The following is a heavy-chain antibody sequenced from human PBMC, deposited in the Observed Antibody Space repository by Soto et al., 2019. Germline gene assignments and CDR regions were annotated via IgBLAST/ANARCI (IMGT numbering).Heavy chain of an antibody. J-gene: IGHJ4*02. CDR2: IIPIFGTA. D-gene: IGHD1-7*01. CDR1: GVTFSSYA. V-gene: IGHV1-69*13. Sequence: GASVKVSCKASGVTFSSYAISWVRQAPGQGLEWMGGIIPIFGTANYAQKFQGRVTITADESTSTAYMELSSLRSEDTAVYYCARGSKYNWNYDFDYWGQGTLVTVSS. CDR3: ARGSKYNWNYDFDY.